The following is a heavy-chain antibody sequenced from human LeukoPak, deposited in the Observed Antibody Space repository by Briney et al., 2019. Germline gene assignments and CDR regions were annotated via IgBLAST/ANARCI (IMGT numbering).Heavy chain of an antibody. CDR3: ARLEGSWVDY. D-gene: IGHD6-13*01. Sequence: GGSLRLSCAASGFTFSSYTMHWVRQPPGKGLEWVAVVPYDGSNKYYADSVKGRFTISRDNSKNTLYLQMNSLRPEDTAVYYCARLEGSWVDYWGQGALVTVSS. J-gene: IGHJ4*02. CDR1: GFTFSSYT. V-gene: IGHV3-30-3*01. CDR2: VPYDGSNK.